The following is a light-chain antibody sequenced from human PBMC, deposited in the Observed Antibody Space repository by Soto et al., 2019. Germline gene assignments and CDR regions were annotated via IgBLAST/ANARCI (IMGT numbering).Light chain of an antibody. J-gene: IGLJ1*01. CDR1: SSDVGGHNS. CDR2: DVS. Sequence: QSVLTQPASVSGSPGQPITISCTGTSSDVGGHNSVSWYRQDPGKAPKLMIYDVSNRPSGVSDRFSGSKSGNTASLTISGLQIEYEADYYCSSFTSSVTYVFGTGTKVTVL. CDR3: SSFTSSVTYV. V-gene: IGLV2-14*01.